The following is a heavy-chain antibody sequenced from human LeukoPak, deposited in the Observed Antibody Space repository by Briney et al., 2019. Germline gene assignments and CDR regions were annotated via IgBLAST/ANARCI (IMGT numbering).Heavy chain of an antibody. V-gene: IGHV3-21*01. CDR1: GFTFSSYS. CDR3: AKELPVPLYHAFDI. Sequence: GGSLRLSCAASGFTFSSYSMNWVRQAPGKWLEWVSSISSSSSYIYYADSVKGRFTISRDNAKNSLYLQMNSLRAEDTAVYYCAKELPVPLYHAFDIWGQGTMVTVSS. D-gene: IGHD2-2*01. J-gene: IGHJ3*02. CDR2: ISSSSSYI.